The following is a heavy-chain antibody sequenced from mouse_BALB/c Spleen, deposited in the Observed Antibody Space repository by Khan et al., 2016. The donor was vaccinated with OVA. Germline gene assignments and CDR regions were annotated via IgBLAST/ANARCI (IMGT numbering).Heavy chain of an antibody. J-gene: IGHJ2*01. CDR2: ISSGGDYT. D-gene: IGHD1-1*01. CDR3: ARSYFYGYYFDQ. V-gene: IGHV5-6*01. CDR1: GFTFSSYS. Sequence: EVELVESGGDLVKPGGSLKLSCAASGFTFSSYSMSWVRQTPDKRLEWVASISSGGDYTYYPDSVKGRFTISRDNPKNTLFLQMTSLRSEDMAMYYCARSYFYGYYFDQWGQGTTLTVSS.